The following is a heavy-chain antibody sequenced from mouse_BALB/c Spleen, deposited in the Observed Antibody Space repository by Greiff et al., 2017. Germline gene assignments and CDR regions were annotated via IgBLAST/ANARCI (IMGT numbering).Heavy chain of an antibody. D-gene: IGHD1-1*01. J-gene: IGHJ1*01. CDR2: IDPENGNT. V-gene: IGHV14-1*02. CDR1: GFNIKDYY. CDR3: AYGSSRYWDFDV. Sequence: VQLQQSGAELVRPGALVKLSCKAPGFNIKDYYMHWVKQRPEQGLEWIGWIDPENGNTIYDPKFQGKASITADTSSNTAYLQLSSLTSEDTAVYYCAYGSSRYWDFDVWGAGTTVTVSS.